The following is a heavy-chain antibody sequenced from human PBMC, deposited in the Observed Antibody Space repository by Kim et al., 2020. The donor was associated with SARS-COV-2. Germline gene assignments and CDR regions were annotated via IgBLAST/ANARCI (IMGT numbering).Heavy chain of an antibody. CDR3: AREAYYYPSVSPWCYLDY. CDR1: GFIFSAYS. Sequence: GGSLRLSCAASGFIFSAYSMNWVRQAPGKGLEWVSYIGSGGNYIYYGDSVKGRFTISRDNAKNALYLQMNSLRAEDTAVYYCAREAYYYPSVSPWCYLDYWRQGILVTVST. CDR2: IGSGGNYI. D-gene: IGHD3-10*01. J-gene: IGHJ4*02. V-gene: IGHV3-21*01.